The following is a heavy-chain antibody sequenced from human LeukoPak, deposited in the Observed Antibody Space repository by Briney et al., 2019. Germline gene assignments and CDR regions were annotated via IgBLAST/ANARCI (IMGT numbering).Heavy chain of an antibody. J-gene: IGHJ4*02. CDR2: ISSSSSYI. V-gene: IGHV3-21*01. CDR1: GFTFSSYS. D-gene: IGHD3-16*02. CDR3: ASSAEVAVMITFGGVIPSPYYFDY. Sequence: GGSLRLSCAASGFTFSSYSMNWVRQAPGKVLEWVSSISSSSSYIYYADSVKGRFTISRDNDKNSLYLQMNRLRAEDTAVYYCASSAEVAVMITFGGVIPSPYYFDYWGQGTLVTVSS.